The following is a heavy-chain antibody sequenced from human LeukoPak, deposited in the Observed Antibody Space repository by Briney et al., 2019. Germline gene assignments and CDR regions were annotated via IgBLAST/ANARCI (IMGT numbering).Heavy chain of an antibody. V-gene: IGHV3-15*01. D-gene: IGHD3/OR15-3a*01. CDR3: TAGTGRSDFDY. CDR1: GFTFSNTW. J-gene: IGHJ4*02. CDR2: IKRKGDDGTI. Sequence: GGSLRLSCAASGFTFSNTWMSWVRQAPGKGLEWVGRIKRKGDDGTIDYAAPVKGKLTISRDDSKNTLYLQMNSLKSEDTAVYYCTAGTGRSDFDYWGQGTLVTVSS.